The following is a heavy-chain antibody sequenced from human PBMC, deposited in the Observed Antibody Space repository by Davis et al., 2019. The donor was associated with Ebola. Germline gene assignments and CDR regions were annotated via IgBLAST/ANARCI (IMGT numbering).Heavy chain of an antibody. CDR1: DYSINSGYY. J-gene: IGHJ4*02. CDR2: IYNSGAA. V-gene: IGHV4-38-2*02. CDR3: ARANYFDY. Sequence: MPSETLSLTCTVSDYSINSGYYWGWIRQPPGEGLEWIGSIYNSGAAYYNPSLKSRVTISVDTSKNLFSLKLNSVTAADTAIYYCARANYFDYWGQGKLVTVSS.